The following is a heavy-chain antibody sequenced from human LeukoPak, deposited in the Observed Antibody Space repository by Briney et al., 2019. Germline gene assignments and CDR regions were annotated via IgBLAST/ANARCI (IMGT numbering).Heavy chain of an antibody. D-gene: IGHD3-10*01. J-gene: IGHJ4*02. CDR3: ARGGGYYYGSGTMNVPSY. CDR2: INHSGST. V-gene: IGHV4-34*01. CDR1: GGSFSGYY. Sequence: SETLSLTCAVYGGSFSGYYWSWIRQPPGKGLEWIGEINHSGSTNYNPSLKSRVTISVDTSKNQFSLKLSSVTAADTAVYYCARGGGYYYGSGTMNVPSYWGQGTLVAVSS.